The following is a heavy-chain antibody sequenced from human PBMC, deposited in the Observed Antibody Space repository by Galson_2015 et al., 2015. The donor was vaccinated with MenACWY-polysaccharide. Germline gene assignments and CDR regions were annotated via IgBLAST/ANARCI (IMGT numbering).Heavy chain of an antibody. CDR1: GLSFSDYY. J-gene: IGHJ4*02. CDR2: ISTSGRTI. D-gene: IGHD2-8*02. CDR3: ASVHYWSFDC. V-gene: IGHV3-11*01. Sequence: SLRLSCAASGLSFSDYYMSLIRQAPGKGLECVSYISTSGRTIYYADSVKGRFTISRDNAKNSLYLQMNSLRAEDTAVYYCASVHYWSFDCWGQGTLVTVSS.